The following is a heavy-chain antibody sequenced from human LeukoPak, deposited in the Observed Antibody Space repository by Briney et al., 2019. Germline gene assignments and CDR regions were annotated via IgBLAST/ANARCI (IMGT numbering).Heavy chain of an antibody. Sequence: GGSLRLSCAASGFTFDDYAMHWVRQAPGKGLEWVSGISWNSGSIGYADSVEGRFTISRDNAKNSLYLQMNSLRAEDTALYYCAKSGDYVILTGPNDYWGQGTLVTVSS. V-gene: IGHV3-9*01. CDR3: AKSGDYVILTGPNDY. CDR1: GFTFDDYA. D-gene: IGHD3-9*01. J-gene: IGHJ4*02. CDR2: ISWNSGSI.